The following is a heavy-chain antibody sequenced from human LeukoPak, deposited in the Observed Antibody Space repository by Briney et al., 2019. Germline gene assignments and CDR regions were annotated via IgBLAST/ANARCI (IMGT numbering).Heavy chain of an antibody. V-gene: IGHV4-59*08. J-gene: IGHJ3*02. D-gene: IGHD1-1*01. Sequence: PSETLSLTCTVSGGSISSYYWSWIRQPPGQGLEWIGYIYYSGSTNYNPSLKSRVTISVDTSKNQFSLKLSSVTAPDTAVYYCARRTGTTSQGAFDIWGQGSMVTVSS. CDR2: IYYSGST. CDR1: GGSISSYY. CDR3: ARRTGTTSQGAFDI.